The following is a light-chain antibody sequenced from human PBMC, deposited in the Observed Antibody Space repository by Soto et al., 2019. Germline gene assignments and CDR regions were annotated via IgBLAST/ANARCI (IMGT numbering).Light chain of an antibody. CDR3: HQYGSLPRT. V-gene: IGKV3-20*01. CDR1: QSVTSSH. J-gene: IGKJ2*01. CDR2: SAS. Sequence: DIVLTQSPGILSLSPGERATLSCRASQSVTSSHLAWYQQKPGQAPRLLIFSASSRAIGIPDRFSGSGSGTDFTLTISRLEPEDFAVYFFHQYGSLPRTFGQGTKLEIK.